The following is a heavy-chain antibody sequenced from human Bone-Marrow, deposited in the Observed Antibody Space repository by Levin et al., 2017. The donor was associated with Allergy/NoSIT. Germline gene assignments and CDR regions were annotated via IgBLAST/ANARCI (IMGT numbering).Heavy chain of an antibody. D-gene: IGHD1-14*01. CDR3: ARGPRIGHARGWFDP. J-gene: IGHJ5*02. Sequence: GESLKISCAASGFIVNDHYMTWVRQAPGKGLECVSVIYSGERTFYSDAGKGRFTISRDNSNNTLYLQMNSLRVEDTAIYYCARGPRIGHARGWFDPWGQGILVTVSS. CDR2: IYSGERT. V-gene: IGHV3-66*01. CDR1: GFIVNDHY.